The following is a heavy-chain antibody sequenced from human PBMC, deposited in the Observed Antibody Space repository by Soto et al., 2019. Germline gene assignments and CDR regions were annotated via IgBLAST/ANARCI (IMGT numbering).Heavy chain of an antibody. V-gene: IGHV5-51*01. J-gene: IGHJ4*02. Sequence: GESLKISCNGSGYSCTNYWIGWVRQMPGKGLEWMGIIYPGVSDTRYSPSFQVQVTISADKSISTAYLQWSSLKASDTAMYYCATSTRGYTSNWYWGFDYWGQGALVTVSS. CDR3: ATSTRGYTSNWYWGFDY. CDR1: GYSCTNYW. D-gene: IGHD6-13*01. CDR2: IYPGVSDT.